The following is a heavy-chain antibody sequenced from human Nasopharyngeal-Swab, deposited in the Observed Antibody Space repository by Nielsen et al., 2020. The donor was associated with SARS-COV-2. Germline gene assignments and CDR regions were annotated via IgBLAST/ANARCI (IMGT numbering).Heavy chain of an antibody. V-gene: IGHV4-34*01. Sequence: SETLSLTCAVYGGSFSGYYWSWIRQPPGKGLEWIGEINHSGSTNYNPSLKSRVTISVDTSKNQFSLKLSSVTAADTAVYYCARVYYDFWSGSALGYYYYMDVWGKGTTVTVSS. CDR3: ARVYYDFWSGSALGYYYYMDV. CDR1: GGSFSGYY. J-gene: IGHJ6*03. CDR2: INHSGST. D-gene: IGHD3-3*01.